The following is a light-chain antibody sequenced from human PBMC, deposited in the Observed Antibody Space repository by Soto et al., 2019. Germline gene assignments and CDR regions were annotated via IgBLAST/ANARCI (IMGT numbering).Light chain of an antibody. Sequence: DIRMTHSPSSLSAFVGDRITITCRASQSINRFLNWYQQKSGRAPKLLINAASGLQNGVPSRFSGSGSGTDFTLTINNLQAEDVATYYCQQSQSFPLTFGGGTKVDIK. CDR2: AAS. J-gene: IGKJ4*01. CDR1: QSINRF. V-gene: IGKV1-39*01. CDR3: QQSQSFPLT.